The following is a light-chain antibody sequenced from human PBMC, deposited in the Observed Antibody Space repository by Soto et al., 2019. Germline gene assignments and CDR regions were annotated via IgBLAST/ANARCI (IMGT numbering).Light chain of an antibody. V-gene: IGLV2-14*01. CDR2: EVS. CDR1: SSDVGGYNY. J-gene: IGLJ1*01. Sequence: QSALTQPASVSGSPGQSITISCTGTSSDVGGYNYVSWYQQHPGKAPKLMIYEVSNRPSGVSNRFSGSMSGNTASLTISGLQAEDEADYYCSSYTSSSTPSFFGTGTKLTVL. CDR3: SSYTSSSTPSF.